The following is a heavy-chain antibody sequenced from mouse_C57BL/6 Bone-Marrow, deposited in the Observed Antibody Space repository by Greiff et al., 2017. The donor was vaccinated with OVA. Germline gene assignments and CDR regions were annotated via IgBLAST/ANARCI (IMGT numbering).Heavy chain of an antibody. CDR1: GFSFITYA. V-gene: IGHV10-1*01. J-gene: IGHJ2*01. CDR2: IRSKSNNNAT. D-gene: IGHD3-2*02. CDR3: VRGELRHYFDY. Sequence: EVQLVESGGGLVQPKGSLKLSCAASGFSFITYARTWVRQAPGKGLEWVAGIRSKSNNNATYYAVSVKDRFTISRDDSESMLYLQMNNLKTEDTAMYYCVRGELRHYFDYWGQGTTLTVSS.